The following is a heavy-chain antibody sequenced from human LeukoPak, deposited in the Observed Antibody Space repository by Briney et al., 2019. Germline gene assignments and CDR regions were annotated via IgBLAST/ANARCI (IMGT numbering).Heavy chain of an antibody. CDR2: ISAYNGNT. Sequence: GASVKVSCKASGYTFTSYGISWVRQAPGQGLEWMGWISAYNGNTNYAQKLQGRVTMTTDTSTSTAYMELRSLRSDDTAVYYCARGRKTMVRGVILYYFDYWGQGTLVTVSS. CDR3: ARGRKTMVRGVILYYFDY. CDR1: GYTFTSYG. J-gene: IGHJ4*02. V-gene: IGHV1-18*01. D-gene: IGHD3-10*01.